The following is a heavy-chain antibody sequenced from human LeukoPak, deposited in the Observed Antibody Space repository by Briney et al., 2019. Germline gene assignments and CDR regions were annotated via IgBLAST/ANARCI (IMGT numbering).Heavy chain of an antibody. Sequence: ASEKVSCKASGYTFTSYAMNWVRQAPGQGLEWMGWINTNTGNPTYAQGFTGRFVFSLDTSVSTAYLQISSLKAEGTAVYYCARGPYQLPTSFDYWGQGTLVTVSS. J-gene: IGHJ4*02. CDR2: INTNTGNP. D-gene: IGHD2-2*01. CDR3: ARGPYQLPTSFDY. CDR1: GYTFTSYA. V-gene: IGHV7-4-1*02.